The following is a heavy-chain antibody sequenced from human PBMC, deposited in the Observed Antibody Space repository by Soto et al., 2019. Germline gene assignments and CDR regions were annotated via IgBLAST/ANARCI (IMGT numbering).Heavy chain of an antibody. CDR3: ASGSGDYFVLDS. CDR2: AHSRGTT. CDR1: GGSISSYY. V-gene: IGHV4-59*01. J-gene: IGHJ4*02. D-gene: IGHD1-26*01. Sequence: QVQLQESGPGLVRPSEPLSLPCNVSGGSISSYYWNWIRQPPGKGLEWVGYAHSRGTTNYNPSLKSRVAISVDTSKNPFSLWLTSVPAADTAISFCASGSGDYFVLDSWGQGTLVTVSS.